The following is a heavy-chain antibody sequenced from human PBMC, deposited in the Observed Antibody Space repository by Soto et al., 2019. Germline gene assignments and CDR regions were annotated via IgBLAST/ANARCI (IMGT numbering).Heavy chain of an antibody. V-gene: IGHV1-69*13. CDR2: IIPIFGTA. J-gene: IGHJ5*02. CDR1: GGTFNSYA. CDR3: ASHQNSPTRPFDP. D-gene: IGHD1-7*01. Sequence: SGKVSCKASGGTFNSYAISWVRQAPGQGLEWMGGIIPIFGTANYAQKFQGRVTITADESTSTAYMELSSLRSEDTAVYYCASHQNSPTRPFDPWGQGTLVTVSS.